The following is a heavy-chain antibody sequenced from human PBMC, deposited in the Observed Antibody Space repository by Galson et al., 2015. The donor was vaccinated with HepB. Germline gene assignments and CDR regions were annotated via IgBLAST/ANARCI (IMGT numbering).Heavy chain of an antibody. CDR3: AKVFPEKTDGWYRQALYYFDP. CDR2: ITPSGANT. Sequence: SLRLSCAASGFTFSYYAMAWVRQAPGKGLEWISAITPSGANTYSADSMKGRFFISRDNSQNTLFLQMNSLRADDTAIYFCAKVFPEKTDGWYRQALYYFDPRGPGTRVTGSS. D-gene: IGHD6-19*01. V-gene: IGHV3-23*01. CDR1: GFTFSYYA. J-gene: IGHJ4*01.